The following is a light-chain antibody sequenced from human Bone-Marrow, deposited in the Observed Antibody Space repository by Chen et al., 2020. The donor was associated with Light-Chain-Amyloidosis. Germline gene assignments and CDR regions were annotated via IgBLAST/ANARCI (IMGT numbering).Light chain of an antibody. V-gene: IGKV1-33*01. CDR1: QDISNY. CDR3: QQYDNLVT. Sequence: EIQMTQSPSSLSASVGDRVTITCQASQDISNYLNWYQQKPGKAPKLLIYDASNLETGVPSRFSGSGSGKDFTFTISSLQPEDIATYYCQQYDNLVTFGGGTKVEIK. J-gene: IGKJ4*01. CDR2: DAS.